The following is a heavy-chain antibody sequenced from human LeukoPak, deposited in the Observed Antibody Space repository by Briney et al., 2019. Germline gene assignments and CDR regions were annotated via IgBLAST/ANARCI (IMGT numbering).Heavy chain of an antibody. V-gene: IGHV4-59*01. CDR3: ARYSGSYWGGDWFDP. CDR1: GGSISSYY. D-gene: IGHD1-26*01. CDR2: IYYSGST. Sequence: SETLSLTCTVSGGSISSYYWSWIRQPPGKGLEWIGYIYYSGSTNYNPSLTSRVTISVDTSKNQFSLKLSSVTAADTAVYYCARYSGSYWGGDWFDPWGQGTLVTVSS. J-gene: IGHJ5*02.